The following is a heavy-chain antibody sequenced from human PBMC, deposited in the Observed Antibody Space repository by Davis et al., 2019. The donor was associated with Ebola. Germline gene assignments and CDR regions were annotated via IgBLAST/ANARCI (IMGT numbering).Heavy chain of an antibody. J-gene: IGHJ6*02. CDR2: INPSGGST. V-gene: IGHV1-46*01. D-gene: IGHD6-19*01. CDR1: GYTFTSYY. CDR3: ARVPDSSGWFLNGMDV. Sequence: ASAQVSCKASGYTFTSYYMHWVRQAPGQGLGWIGIINPSGGSTSYAQKFQGRVTMTRDTSTSTVYMELSSLRSEDTAVYDCARVPDSSGWFLNGMDVWGQGTTVTVSS.